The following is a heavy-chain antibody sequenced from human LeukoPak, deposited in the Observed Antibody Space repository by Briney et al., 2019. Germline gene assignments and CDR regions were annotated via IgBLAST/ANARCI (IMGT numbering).Heavy chain of an antibody. D-gene: IGHD6-13*01. V-gene: IGHV3-11*06. Sequence: PGGSLRLSCAASGFTFSDYYMSWIRQAPGKGLEWVSYISSSSSYTNYADSVKGRFTISRDNAENSLYLQMNSLRAEDTAVYYCARGGRYSSSASAPGAQGPLVTVSS. CDR2: ISSSSSYT. CDR1: GFTFSDYY. J-gene: IGHJ5*02. CDR3: ARGGRYSSSASAP.